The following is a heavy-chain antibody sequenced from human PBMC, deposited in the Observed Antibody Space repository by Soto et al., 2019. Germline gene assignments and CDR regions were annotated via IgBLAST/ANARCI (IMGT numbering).Heavy chain of an antibody. J-gene: IGHJ6*02. Sequence: GGSLRLSCTASGFTFGDYAMSWVRQAPGKGLEWVGFIRSKAYGEPTEYAASGKGRFTISRDDSKSIADLQMNSLKTEDTAVYYCTSTGERITIVGVGYYYYGMDVWGQGTTVTVSS. CDR2: IRSKAYGEPT. D-gene: IGHD3-3*01. CDR3: TSTGERITIVGVGYYYYGMDV. V-gene: IGHV3-49*04. CDR1: GFTFGDYA.